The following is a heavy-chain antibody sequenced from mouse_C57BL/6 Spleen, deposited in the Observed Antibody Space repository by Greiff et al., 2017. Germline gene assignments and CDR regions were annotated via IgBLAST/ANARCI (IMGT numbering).Heavy chain of an antibody. Sequence: QVQLQQSGPELVKPGASVKISCKASGYTFTDYYINWVKQRPGQGLEWIGWIFPGSGSTYYNEKFKGKATLTVDKSSSTAHMLLSSLTSEDSAVYFCAEDDYDPFAYWGQGTLVTVSA. D-gene: IGHD2-4*01. CDR2: IFPGSGST. J-gene: IGHJ3*01. CDR1: GYTFTDYY. V-gene: IGHV1-75*01. CDR3: AEDDYDPFAY.